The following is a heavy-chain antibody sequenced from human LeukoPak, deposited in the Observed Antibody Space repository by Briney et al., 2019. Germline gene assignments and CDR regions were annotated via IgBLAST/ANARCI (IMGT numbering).Heavy chain of an antibody. CDR3: ARSGTEDGYNIYFDH. CDR2: ISGSGSGT. CDR1: GFTFSTYA. D-gene: IGHD5-24*01. V-gene: IGHV3-23*01. Sequence: GGSLRLSCASSGFTFSTYAMSWVRQAPGKGLEWVSLISGSGSGTHYADSVKGRFTISRDNSKNMLYLHMNSLRADDTAVYYCARSGTEDGYNIYFDHWGQGTLVTVSS. J-gene: IGHJ4*02.